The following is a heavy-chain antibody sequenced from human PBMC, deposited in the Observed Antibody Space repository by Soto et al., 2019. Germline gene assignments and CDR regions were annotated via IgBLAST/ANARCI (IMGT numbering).Heavy chain of an antibody. Sequence: SETLSLTCAVSGGSVSSGSNFWSWIRQPPGKALEWIGYISYSGSTNYNPSLKSRVTISVDTSKNQFSLKLNSVTAADTAVYYCARDISGNFDSWGQGTLVNVSS. CDR3: ARDISGNFDS. CDR1: GGSVSSGSNF. V-gene: IGHV4-61*01. D-gene: IGHD5-12*01. J-gene: IGHJ4*02. CDR2: ISYSGST.